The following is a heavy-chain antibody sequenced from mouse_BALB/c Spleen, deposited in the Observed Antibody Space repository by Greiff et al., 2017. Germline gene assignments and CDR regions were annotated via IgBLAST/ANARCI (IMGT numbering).Heavy chain of an antibody. CDR3: ASDRYGYAMDY. D-gene: IGHD2-14*01. V-gene: IGHV14-3*02. Sequence: EVKLQESGAELVKPGASVKLSCTASGFNIKDTYMHWVKQRPEQGLEWIGRIDPANGNTKYDPKFQGKATITADTSSNTAYLQLSSLTSEDTAVYYCASDRYGYAMDYWGQGTSVTVSS. J-gene: IGHJ4*01. CDR1: GFNIKDTY. CDR2: IDPANGNT.